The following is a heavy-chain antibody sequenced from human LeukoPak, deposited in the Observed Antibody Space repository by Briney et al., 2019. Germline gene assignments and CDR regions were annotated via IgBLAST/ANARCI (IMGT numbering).Heavy chain of an antibody. CDR2: ISAPGART. D-gene: IGHD3-3*01. Sequence: PGGSLTPSCVASGFTFKSYGMSCFRQAPGKGRERVSAISAPGARTQYADSVTARFPICRDNPKNKLSLQMHSLREEAMAVYYCAQDFWSGYYTSLLSFDSWGAGTLV. CDR3: AQDFWSGYYTSLLSFDS. CDR1: GFTFKSYG. V-gene: IGHV3-23*01. J-gene: IGHJ4*02.